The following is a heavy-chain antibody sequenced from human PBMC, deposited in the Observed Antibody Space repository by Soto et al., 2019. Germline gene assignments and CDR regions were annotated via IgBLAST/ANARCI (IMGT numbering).Heavy chain of an antibody. D-gene: IGHD3-3*01. CDR3: ANGRFLEWLLPDNWFDP. Sequence: GGSLRLSCAASGFTFSSYAMSWVRQAPGKGLEWVSTISGSGGSTYYADSVKGRFSISRDNSKNTLYPQMNSLRDEDTAVYYCANGRFLEWLLPDNWFDPWGQGTLVTVSS. J-gene: IGHJ5*02. V-gene: IGHV3-23*01. CDR1: GFTFSSYA. CDR2: ISGSGGST.